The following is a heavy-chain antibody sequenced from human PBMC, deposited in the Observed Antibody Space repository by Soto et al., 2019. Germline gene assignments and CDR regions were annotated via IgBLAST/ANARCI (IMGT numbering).Heavy chain of an antibody. J-gene: IGHJ4*02. CDR3: VHNSRPYYHGSGSNPSLDY. V-gene: IGHV2-5*01. D-gene: IGHD3-10*01. CDR2: LYWHENI. CDR1: GFYLTTTGVG. Sequence: QITLTESGPTLVKPTQTLTLTFTFSGFYLTTTGVGVGWIRQPPGTALEWLAPLYWHENIRYSPSLKSRLTISKDTSKPQVVLTMTNMAPVATAPYYCVHNSRPYYHGSGSNPSLDYWGKGTLVTVSS.